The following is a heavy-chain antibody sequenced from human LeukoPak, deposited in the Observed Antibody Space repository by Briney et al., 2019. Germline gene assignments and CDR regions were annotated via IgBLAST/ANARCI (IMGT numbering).Heavy chain of an antibody. D-gene: IGHD2-15*01. CDR2: INHSGST. CDR3: ARARELSYFDY. CDR1: GGSFSGYY. J-gene: IGHJ4*02. Sequence: SETLSLTCAVYGGSFSGYYWSWIRQPPGKGLEWIGEINHSGSTNYNPSLKSRVTISVDTSKNQFSLKLSSVTAADTAVYYCARARELSYFDYWGQGTLVTVSS. V-gene: IGHV4-34*01.